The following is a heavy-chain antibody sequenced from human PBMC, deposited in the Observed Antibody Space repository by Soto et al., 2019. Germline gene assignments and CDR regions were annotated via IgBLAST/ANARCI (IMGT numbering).Heavy chain of an antibody. CDR1: GYTFISYH. V-gene: IGHV1-46*01. CDR3: ARDPGGNRFAP. CDR2: INPSGGST. J-gene: IGHJ5*02. Sequence: SVKVSCKASGYTFISYHIHWVRQAPGQGLEWMGIINPSGGSTTYAQKFQGRVTMTRDTSTSTVYMELSSLRSEDTAVYYCARDPGGNRFAPSGQGTLDIVS.